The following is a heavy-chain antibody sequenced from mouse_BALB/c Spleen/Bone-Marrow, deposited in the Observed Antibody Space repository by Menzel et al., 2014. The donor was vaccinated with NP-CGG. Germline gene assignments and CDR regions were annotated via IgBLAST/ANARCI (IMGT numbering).Heavy chain of an antibody. CDR2: ITHGGDNT. Sequence: EVKLVESGGGLVKPGGSLKLSCAASGFAFSRYDMSWVRQTPEKRLEWVEYITHGGDNTYYPDTVKGRFTISRDNAKNTLYLQMSSLKSEDTAMYYCVRHKNYYEMDYWGQGTPVTGSS. CDR3: VRHKNYYEMDY. J-gene: IGHJ4*01. V-gene: IGHV5-12-1*01. CDR1: GFAFSRYD.